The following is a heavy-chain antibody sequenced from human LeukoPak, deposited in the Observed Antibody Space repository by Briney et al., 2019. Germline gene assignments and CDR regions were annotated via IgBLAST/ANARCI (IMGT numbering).Heavy chain of an antibody. D-gene: IGHD3-16*02. V-gene: IGHV1-18*01. CDR2: ISAYNGNT. CDR3: ARAPITFGGVIFGY. CDR1: GYTFTSYG. Sequence: ASVKVSCKASGYTFTSYGISWVRQAPGHGLEWMGWISAYNGNTNYAQKLQGRVTMTTDTSTSTAYMELRSLRSDDTAVYYCARAPITFGGVIFGYWGQGTLVTVSS. J-gene: IGHJ4*02.